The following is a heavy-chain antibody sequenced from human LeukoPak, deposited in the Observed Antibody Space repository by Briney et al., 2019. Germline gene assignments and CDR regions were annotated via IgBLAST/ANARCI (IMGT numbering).Heavy chain of an antibody. D-gene: IGHD2-2*02. CDR3: ARLYPPGYCSSTSCYTWFDP. CDR1: GYTFTSYG. J-gene: IGHJ5*02. V-gene: IGHV1-18*01. CDR2: ISAYNGNT. Sequence: ASVKVSCKASGYTFTSYGISWVRQAPGQGLEWMGWISAYNGNTNYAQKLQGRVTMTTDTSTSTAYMELSSLRSEDTAVYYCARLYPPGYCSSTSCYTWFDPWGQGTLVTVSS.